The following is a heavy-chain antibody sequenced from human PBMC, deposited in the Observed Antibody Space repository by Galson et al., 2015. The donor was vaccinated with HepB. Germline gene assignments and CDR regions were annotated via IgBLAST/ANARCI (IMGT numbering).Heavy chain of an antibody. J-gene: IGHJ4*02. CDR2: INPYNGNT. Sequence: SVKVSCKASGYAFTSYDISWVRQAPGQGLEWMGWINPYNGNTNYERKIQGRVTMTTDTSTSTAYMELRSLRSDDTAVYYCARVPGPYCSNSTCYWSAFEYWGQGALVTVSS. V-gene: IGHV1-18*01. D-gene: IGHD2-2*01. CDR1: GYAFTSYD. CDR3: ARVPGPYCSNSTCYWSAFEY.